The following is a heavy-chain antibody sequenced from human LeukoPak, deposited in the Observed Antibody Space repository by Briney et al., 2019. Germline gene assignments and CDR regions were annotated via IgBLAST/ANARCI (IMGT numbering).Heavy chain of an antibody. V-gene: IGHV3-23*01. J-gene: IGHJ4*02. Sequence: GGSLRLSCAASGFTFSSYAMSWVRQAPGKGLEWVSAISGSGGRTYYADSVKGRFTISRDNSKNTLYLQMNSLRAEDTAVYYCAKDAYGSGSYYKGYYFDYWGQGTLVTVSS. CDR3: AKDAYGSGSYYKGYYFDY. CDR1: GFTFSSYA. CDR2: ISGSGGRT. D-gene: IGHD3-10*01.